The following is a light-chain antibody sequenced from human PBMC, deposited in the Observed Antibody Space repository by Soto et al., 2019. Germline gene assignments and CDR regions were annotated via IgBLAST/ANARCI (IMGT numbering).Light chain of an antibody. CDR1: QAITNN. CDR3: QQVKSYPRT. Sequence: IRMTQSPSSFSASTGDRVTITCRASQAITNNLAWYQQKPGNPPRLLIYEESTLHSGVPSRFSGRKVGTQFILTIDSLQPEDFATYYCQQVKSYPRTFGGGTKVDI. CDR2: EES. J-gene: IGKJ4*01. V-gene: IGKV1-8*01.